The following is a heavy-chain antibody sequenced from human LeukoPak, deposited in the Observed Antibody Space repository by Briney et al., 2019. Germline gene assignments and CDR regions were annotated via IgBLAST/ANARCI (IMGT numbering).Heavy chain of an antibody. D-gene: IGHD1-26*01. Sequence: PGGSLRLSCAASGFTFSSYSMNWVRQAPGKGLEWVSSISSSSSYIYYADSVKGRLTISRDNAKNSLYLQMNSLRAEDTAVYYCARAPGGGSYLDYFDYWGQGTLVTVSS. J-gene: IGHJ4*02. CDR3: ARAPGGGSYLDYFDY. CDR2: ISSSSSYI. CDR1: GFTFSSYS. V-gene: IGHV3-21*01.